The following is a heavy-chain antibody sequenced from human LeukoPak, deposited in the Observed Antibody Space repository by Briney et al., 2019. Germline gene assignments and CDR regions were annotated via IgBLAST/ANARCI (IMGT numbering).Heavy chain of an antibody. J-gene: IGHJ4*02. V-gene: IGHV3-49*04. CDR1: GFTFGDYA. CDR2: IRSKAYGGTT. Sequence: GGSLRLSCTASGFTFGDYAMSWVRQAPGKGLEWVGFIRSKAYGGTTEYAASVKGRFTISRDESKSIAYLQMNSLRAEDTAVYYCAKQEHRGYSYGSFDYWGQGTLVTVSS. D-gene: IGHD5-18*01. CDR3: AKQEHRGYSYGSFDY.